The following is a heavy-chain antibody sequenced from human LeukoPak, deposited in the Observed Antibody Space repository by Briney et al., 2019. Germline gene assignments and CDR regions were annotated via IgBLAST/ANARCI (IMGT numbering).Heavy chain of an antibody. V-gene: IGHV4-59*08. CDR2: IYYSGST. CDR1: GGSISSYY. CDR3: ARLNVDTAMAKEYYYYGMDV. Sequence: SETLSLTCTVSGGSISSYYWSWIRQPPGKGLEWIGYIYYSGSTNYNSSLKSRVTISVDTSKNQFSLKLSSVTAADTAVYYCARLNVDTAMAKEYYYYGMDVWGQGTTVTVSS. D-gene: IGHD5-18*01. J-gene: IGHJ6*02.